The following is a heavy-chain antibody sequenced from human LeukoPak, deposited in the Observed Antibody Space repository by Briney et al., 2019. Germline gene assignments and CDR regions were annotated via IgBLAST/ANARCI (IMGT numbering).Heavy chain of an antibody. CDR1: VFTPIASV. CDR2: IGVVGSIK. Sequence: GGSLRHSCAPPVFTPIASVTHWGRPALDKGRGWGSFIGVVGSIKYYADSVKGGFTISRDNSKKTLYLQMNSLRAEDTAVYYCAKDQGLVEYYDSSGYYLLGAFDIWGQGTMVTVSS. V-gene: IGHV3-30*02. D-gene: IGHD3-22*01. J-gene: IGHJ3*02. CDR3: AKDQGLVEYYDSSGYYLLGAFDI.